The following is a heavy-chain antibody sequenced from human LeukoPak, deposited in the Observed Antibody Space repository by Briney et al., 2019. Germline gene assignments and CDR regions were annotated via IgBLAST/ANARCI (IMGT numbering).Heavy chain of an antibody. J-gene: IGHJ4*02. V-gene: IGHV1-8*01. CDR3: AREVRAAGSNFDY. Sequence: GASVKVSCKASGYTFTSYDINWVRQATGQGLEWMGWMNPNSGNTGYAQKFQGRVTMTRNTSISTAYMELSSLRSEDTAVYYCAREVRAAGSNFDYWGQGTLVTVSS. CDR2: MNPNSGNT. CDR1: GYTFTSYD. D-gene: IGHD6-25*01.